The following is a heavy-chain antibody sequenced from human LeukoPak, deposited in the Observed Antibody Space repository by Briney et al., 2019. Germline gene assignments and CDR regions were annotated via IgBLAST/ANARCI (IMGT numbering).Heavy chain of an antibody. CDR2: ITASGDNT. J-gene: IGHJ4*02. CDR3: ARDGSRGNLVTAPDY. Sequence: GGTLRLSCAASGFTFSSYAVSWVRQAPGKGLERVSGITASGDNTYYADSVKGRFNISRDNSKSTLYLQMNSLRAEDTAIYYCARDGSRGNLVTAPDYWGQGTLVTVSS. V-gene: IGHV3-23*01. CDR1: GFTFSSYA. D-gene: IGHD2-21*02.